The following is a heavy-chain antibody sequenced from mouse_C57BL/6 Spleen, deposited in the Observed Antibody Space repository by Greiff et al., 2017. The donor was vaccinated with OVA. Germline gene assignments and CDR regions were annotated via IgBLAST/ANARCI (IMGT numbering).Heavy chain of an antibody. J-gene: IGHJ2*01. CDR3: ARRYYGSIYFDY. D-gene: IGHD1-1*01. Sequence: QVQLQQSGAELVKPGASVKMSCKASGYTFTSYWITWVKQRPGQGLEWIGDIYPGSGSTNYNEKFKSKATLTVDTSSSTAYMQLSSLTSEDSAVYYCARRYYGSIYFDYWGQGTTLTVSS. CDR2: IYPGSGST. V-gene: IGHV1-55*01. CDR1: GYTFTSYW.